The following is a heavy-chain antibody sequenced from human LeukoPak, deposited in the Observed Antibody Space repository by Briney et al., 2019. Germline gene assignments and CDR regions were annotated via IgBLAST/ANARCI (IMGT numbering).Heavy chain of an antibody. CDR2: ISTSSNRI. J-gene: IGHJ4*02. CDR3: ARVSAPGTSGWYFGY. V-gene: IGHV3-48*02. Sequence: PGGSLRLSCAASGFTFSSYGMNWVRQAPGKGLEWVSYISTSSNRIDYADSVKRRFTMSRDNAKNLLYLQMNSLRDEDTAMYYCARVSAPGTSGWYFGYWGQGTLVTVSS. D-gene: IGHD6-19*01. CDR1: GFTFSSYG.